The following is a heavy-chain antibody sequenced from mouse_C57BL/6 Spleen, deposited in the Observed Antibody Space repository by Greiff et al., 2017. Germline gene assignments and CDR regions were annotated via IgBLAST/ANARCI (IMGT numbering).Heavy chain of an antibody. CDR1: GYTFTSYW. D-gene: IGHD1-2*01. V-gene: IGHV1-50*01. CDR3: ARHYGSALGYFDY. J-gene: IGHJ2*01. Sequence: VQLQQPGAELVKPGASVKLSCKASGYTFTSYWMQWVKQRPGQGLEWIGEIDPSDSYTNYNQKFKGKATLTVDTSSSTAYMQLSSLTSEDSAVYYCARHYGSALGYFDYWGQGTTLTVSS. CDR2: IDPSDSYT.